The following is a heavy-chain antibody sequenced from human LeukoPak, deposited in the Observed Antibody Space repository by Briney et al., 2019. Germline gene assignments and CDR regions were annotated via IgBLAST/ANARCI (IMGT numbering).Heavy chain of an antibody. D-gene: IGHD3-10*01. J-gene: IGHJ4*02. CDR2: INPTSGGT. Sequence: GASVKVSCKASGYTFTGYYMNWVRQASGEGLEWMGWINPTSGGTNYAQKFQGRVTMTRDTSISTAYMELSRLRSDDTAVYYCANWGGYGSGSIFDYWGQGTPVTVSS. CDR1: GYTFTGYY. V-gene: IGHV1-2*02. CDR3: ANWGGYGSGSIFDY.